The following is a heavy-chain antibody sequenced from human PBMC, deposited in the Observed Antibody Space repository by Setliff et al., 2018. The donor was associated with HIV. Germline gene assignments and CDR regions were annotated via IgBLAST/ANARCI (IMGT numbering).Heavy chain of an antibody. CDR3: AREQAYVILTGYYTAGIDY. CDR2: ISSSGRTI. Sequence: PGGSLRLSCAASGFTFSSYEMNWVRKAPGKGLEWVSYISSSGRTIYYADSVKGRFTISRDNAKNSLYLQMNSLRAEDPAVYYCAREQAYVILTGYYTAGIDYWGQGTLVTVSS. V-gene: IGHV3-48*03. J-gene: IGHJ4*02. D-gene: IGHD3-9*01. CDR1: GFTFSSYE.